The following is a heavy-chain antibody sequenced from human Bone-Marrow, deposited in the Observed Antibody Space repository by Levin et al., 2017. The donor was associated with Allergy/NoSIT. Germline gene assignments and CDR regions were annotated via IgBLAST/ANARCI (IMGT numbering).Heavy chain of an antibody. J-gene: IGHJ4*01. CDR2: ILDTGSDT. CDR3: AKDLRDGYNVGF. D-gene: IGHD5-24*01. CDR1: DFSFSKYA. Sequence: PGESLKISCVASDFSFSKYAMSWVRQAPGKGLEWVSGILDTGSDTYYADSVRGRFTISRDNSKNTLYLQMNGLRAEDSAIYYCAKDLRDGYNVGFWGHGTLVTVSS. V-gene: IGHV3-23*01.